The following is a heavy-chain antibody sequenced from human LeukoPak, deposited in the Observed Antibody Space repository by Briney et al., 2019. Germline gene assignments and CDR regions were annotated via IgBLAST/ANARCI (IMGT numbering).Heavy chain of an antibody. CDR3: ARVAGYSYAPYYYYYMDV. CDR1: GFSLNTYG. D-gene: IGHD5-18*01. J-gene: IGHJ6*03. Sequence: GGTLRLSCEAAGFSLNTYGITWVRQAPGKGLEWVSGFSGGSGTTHYRDSVKGRFTISRDNSKNTVFLQMDSLRAEDTAVYYCARVAGYSYAPYYYYYMDVWGKGTTVTVSS. V-gene: IGHV3-23*01. CDR2: FSGGSGTT.